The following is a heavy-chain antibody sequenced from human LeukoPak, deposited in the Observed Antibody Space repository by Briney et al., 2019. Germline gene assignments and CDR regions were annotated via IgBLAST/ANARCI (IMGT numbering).Heavy chain of an antibody. Sequence: GGSLRLSCAASGFTFSSYGMHWVRQAPGKGLEWVAFIRYDGSNKYYADSVKGRFTISRDNSKNTLYLQMNSLRAEDTAVYYCAKDSPYGSRPYYFGYWGQGTLVTVSS. CDR2: IRYDGSNK. V-gene: IGHV3-30*02. J-gene: IGHJ4*02. CDR1: GFTFSSYG. D-gene: IGHD3-10*01. CDR3: AKDSPYGSRPYYFGY.